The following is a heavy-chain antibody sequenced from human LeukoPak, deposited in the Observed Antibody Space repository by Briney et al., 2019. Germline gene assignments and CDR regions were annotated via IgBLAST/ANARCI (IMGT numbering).Heavy chain of an antibody. D-gene: IGHD3-10*01. CDR1: GGSISRPDHY. J-gene: IGHJ4*02. Sequence: PSETLSLTCSVSGGSISRPDHYWSWIRQPPGKGLEWIGFIYDNEKTHYSPSFESRVTISGDTSNNHFSLTLNFVTAADTAIYYCAASQSDYYNSGTYHKIHYWGRGALATVSS. CDR3: AASQSDYYNSGTYHKIHY. V-gene: IGHV4-30-4*01. CDR2: IYDNEKT.